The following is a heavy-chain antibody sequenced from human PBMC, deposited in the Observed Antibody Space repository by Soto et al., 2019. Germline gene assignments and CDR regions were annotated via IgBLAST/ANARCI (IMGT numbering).Heavy chain of an antibody. D-gene: IGHD4-17*01. J-gene: IGHJ5*02. CDR1: GFTFSSYA. V-gene: IGHV3-23*01. Sequence: GGSLRLSCAASGFTFSSYAMSWVRQAPGKGLEWVSAISGSGGSTYYADSVKGRFTISRDNSKNTLYLQMNSLRAEDTAVYYCTRHDYGDLNYFDPWGQGTLVTVSS. CDR3: TRHDYGDLNYFDP. CDR2: ISGSGGST.